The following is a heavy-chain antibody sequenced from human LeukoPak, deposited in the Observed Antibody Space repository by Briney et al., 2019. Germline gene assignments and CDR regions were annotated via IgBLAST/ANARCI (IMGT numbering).Heavy chain of an antibody. CDR1: GFTFSSYS. J-gene: IGHJ3*02. V-gene: IGHV3-30*04. Sequence: HPGTSLRPSCAACGFTFSSYSMHWVRKAPGKGLEWVALISNDGRNKYYADSVKGRFTISRDNSKNTLYLQMDSLRTEDTAVHYCAREYGNFHDAFDIWGQGTMVTVSS. D-gene: IGHD1-7*01. CDR3: AREYGNFHDAFDI. CDR2: ISNDGRNK.